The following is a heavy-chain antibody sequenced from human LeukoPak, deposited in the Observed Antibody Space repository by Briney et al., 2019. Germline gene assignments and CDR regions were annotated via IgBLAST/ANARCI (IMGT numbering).Heavy chain of an antibody. D-gene: IGHD3-3*01. CDR1: GFTFTIYW. J-gene: IGHJ4*02. Sequence: PGGSLRLSCAASGFTFTIYWMNWVRQAPGKGLEWVSYISSSSSTIYYADSVKGRFTISRDNAKDSLYLQMNSPRAEDTAVYYCARDPDFWIGYYSDFDYWGQGTLVTVSS. CDR2: ISSSSSTI. V-gene: IGHV3-48*01. CDR3: ARDPDFWIGYYSDFDY.